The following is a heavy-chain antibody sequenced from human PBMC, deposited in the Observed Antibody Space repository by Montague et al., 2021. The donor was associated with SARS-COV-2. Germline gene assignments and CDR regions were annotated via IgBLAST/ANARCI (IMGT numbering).Heavy chain of an antibody. CDR1: GFSLSTPNVG. D-gene: IGHD3-9*01. CDR2: IYSNDDK. J-gene: IGHJ4*02. Sequence: PALVKPTQTLTLTCTFSGFSLSTPNVGVGWIRQPSGKALEWLALIYSNDDKRYSPSLQSRLTITKDTSKNQVVLSLTNVDPVDTATYYCAHLIRYYDIFTGIPFDYWGQGTQVTVSS. V-gene: IGHV2-5*01. CDR3: AHLIRYYDIFTGIPFDY.